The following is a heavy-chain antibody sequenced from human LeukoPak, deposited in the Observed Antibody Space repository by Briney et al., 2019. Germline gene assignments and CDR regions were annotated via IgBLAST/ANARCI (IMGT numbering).Heavy chain of an antibody. CDR1: GFSMSSSGYY. J-gene: IGHJ4*02. Sequence: SETLSLTCTVSGFSMSSSGYYWGWIRQPPGKGLEWIGSIYYSGYTYYNPSLKSRVTISIDTSKKQFSLKLSSVTAADTAVYYCARGLCYYGSGSYYTKWGQGTLVTVSS. CDR2: IYYSGYT. CDR3: ARGLCYYGSGSYYTK. D-gene: IGHD3-10*01. V-gene: IGHV4-39*07.